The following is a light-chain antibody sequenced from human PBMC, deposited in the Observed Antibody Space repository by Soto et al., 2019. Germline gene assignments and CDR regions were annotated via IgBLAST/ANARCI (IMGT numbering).Light chain of an antibody. CDR1: QGISSY. CDR3: QQYYSYPRT. CDR2: AAS. Sequence: AIRMTQSLALFSASTGDRVIITCRASQGISSYLAWYQQKPGKAPKLLIYAASTLQSGVPSRFSGSGSGTDLTLTISCLQSEDFATYYCQQYYSYPRTFGQGTKVEIK. J-gene: IGKJ1*01. V-gene: IGKV1-8*01.